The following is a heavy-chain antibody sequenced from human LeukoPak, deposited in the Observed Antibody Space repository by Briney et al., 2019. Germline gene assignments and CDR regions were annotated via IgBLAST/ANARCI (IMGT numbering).Heavy chain of an antibody. V-gene: IGHV4-59*08. CDR1: GGSISSYY. CDR2: IYYSGST. CDR3: AMSDRIAVAGTFDY. D-gene: IGHD6-19*01. Sequence: SETLSLTCTVSGGSISSYYWSWIRQPPGKGLEWIGYIYYSGSTNYNPSLKSRVTISVDTSKNQFSLKLSSVTAADTAVYYCAMSDRIAVAGTFDYWGQGTLVTVSS. J-gene: IGHJ4*02.